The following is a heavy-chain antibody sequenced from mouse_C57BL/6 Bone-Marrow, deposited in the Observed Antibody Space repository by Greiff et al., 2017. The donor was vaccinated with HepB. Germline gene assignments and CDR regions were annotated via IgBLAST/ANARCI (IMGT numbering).Heavy chain of an antibody. CDR2: IDPETGGT. Sequence: VNLVESGAELVRPGASVTLSCKASGYTFTDYEMHWVKQTPVHGLEWIGAIDPETGGTAYNQKFKGKAILTADKSSSTAYMELRSLTSEDSAVYYCTRSEDSYYTYWFSYRGQGSLVTVSA. CDR3: TRSEDSYYTYWFSY. J-gene: IGHJ3*01. CDR1: GYTFTDYE. D-gene: IGHD2-12*01. V-gene: IGHV1-15*01.